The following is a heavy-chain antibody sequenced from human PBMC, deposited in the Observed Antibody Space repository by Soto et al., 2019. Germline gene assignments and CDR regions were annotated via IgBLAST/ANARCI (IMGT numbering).Heavy chain of an antibody. Sequence: ASVKVSCKASGYTFTIYGIIWVRQAPGQGLEWMGWISAYNGNTNYAQKLQGRVTMTTDTSTSTAYMELRSLRSDDTAVYYCARDLDPYYDILTGHPGPPDFDYWGQGTLVTVSS. CDR3: ARDLDPYYDILTGHPGPPDFDY. D-gene: IGHD3-9*01. J-gene: IGHJ4*02. CDR1: GYTFTIYG. CDR2: ISAYNGNT. V-gene: IGHV1-18*01.